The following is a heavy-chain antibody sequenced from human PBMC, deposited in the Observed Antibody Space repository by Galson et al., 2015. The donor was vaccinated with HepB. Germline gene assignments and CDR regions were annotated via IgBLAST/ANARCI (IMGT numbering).Heavy chain of an antibody. CDR2: INADGSYK. CDR1: GFTFSTYW. CDR3: VRGCPGSTYYFPMDV. V-gene: IGHV3-74*03. J-gene: IGHJ6*02. Sequence: SLRLSCAASGFTFSTYWMHWVRQVPGKGLVWVSRINADGSYKTDADSVKGRFTISRDNTKNTLYLQMNSLRGEDSAVYYCVRGCPGSTYYFPMDVWGQGTTVSVSS. D-gene: IGHD3-10*02.